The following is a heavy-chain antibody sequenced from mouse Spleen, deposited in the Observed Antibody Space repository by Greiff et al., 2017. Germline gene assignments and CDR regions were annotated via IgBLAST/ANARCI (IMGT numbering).Heavy chain of an antibody. V-gene: IGHV1-64*01. CDR1: GYTFTSYW. D-gene: IGHD1-1*01. Sequence: VQLQEPGAELVKPGASVKLSCKASGYTFTSYWMHWVKQRPGQGLEWIGMIHPNSGSTNYNEKFKSKATLTVDKSSSTAYMQLSSLTSEDSAVYYCARERLYYDGSPSYFDYWGQGTTLTVSS. CDR3: ARERLYYDGSPSYFDY. CDR2: IHPNSGST. J-gene: IGHJ2*01.